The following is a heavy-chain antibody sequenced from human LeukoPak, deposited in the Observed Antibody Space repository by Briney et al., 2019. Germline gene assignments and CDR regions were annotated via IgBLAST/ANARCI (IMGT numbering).Heavy chain of an antibody. J-gene: IGHJ4*02. CDR1: GFTFSSYS. D-gene: IGHD2-15*01. Sequence: PGGSLRLSCAASGFTFSSYSMNWVRQAPGKGLEWVSSISSSSSYIYYADSVKGRFTISRDNAKNSLYLQMNSLRAEDTAVYYCASPLGYCSGGSCRDTPSPDDYWGQGTLVTVSS. V-gene: IGHV3-21*01. CDR2: ISSSSSYI. CDR3: ASPLGYCSGGSCRDTPSPDDY.